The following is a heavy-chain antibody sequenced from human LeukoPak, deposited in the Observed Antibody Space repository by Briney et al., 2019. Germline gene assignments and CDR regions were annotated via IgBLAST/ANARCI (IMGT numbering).Heavy chain of an antibody. Sequence: ASVKVSCKASGYTFTSYYMHWVRQAPGQGLEWMGIINPSGGTTSYAQKFQGRVTMTRDTSTSTVYMELSSLRSEDTAVYYCARAPLRSSTSWPYYFDYWGQGTLVTVSS. CDR1: GYTFTSYY. CDR3: ARAPLRSSTSWPYYFDY. D-gene: IGHD2-2*01. CDR2: INPSGGTT. J-gene: IGHJ4*02. V-gene: IGHV1-46*01.